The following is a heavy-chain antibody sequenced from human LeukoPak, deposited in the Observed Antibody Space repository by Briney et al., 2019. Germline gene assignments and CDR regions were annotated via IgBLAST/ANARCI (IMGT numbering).Heavy chain of an antibody. CDR2: IYYSGST. V-gene: IGHV4-30-4*08. CDR3: ARGLGYCTNGVCYTFDY. Sequence: SETLSLTCTVSGGSISSGDYYWGWIRQPPGKGLEWIGYIYYSGSTYYNPSLKSRVTISVDTSKNQFSLKLSSVTAADTAVYYCARGLGYCTNGVCYTFDYWGQGTLVTVSS. D-gene: IGHD2-8*01. CDR1: GGSISSGDYY. J-gene: IGHJ4*02.